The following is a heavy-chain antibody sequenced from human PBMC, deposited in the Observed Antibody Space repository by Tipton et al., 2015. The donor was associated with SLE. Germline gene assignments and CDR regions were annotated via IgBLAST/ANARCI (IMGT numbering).Heavy chain of an antibody. V-gene: IGHV1-18*01. D-gene: IGHD6-13*01. CDR1: GYTFTIYG. Sequence: QLVQSGAEVKKPGASVKVSCKASGYTFTIYGISWVRQAPGQGLEWMGWVSAYTPNANYAQNLQGRVTMTTDTSTNTAYMELRSLRSDDTAVYYCARAQSAAAGFDSWGQGTLVTVSS. CDR3: ARAQSAAAGFDS. CDR2: VSAYTPNA. J-gene: IGHJ4*02.